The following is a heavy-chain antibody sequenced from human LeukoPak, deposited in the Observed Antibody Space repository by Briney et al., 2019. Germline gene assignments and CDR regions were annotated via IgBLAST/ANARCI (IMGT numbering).Heavy chain of an antibody. CDR1: GYTFTGYY. CDR2: INPNSGGT. J-gene: IGHJ4*02. Sequence: GASVKVSCKASGYTFTGYYMHWVRQAPGQVLEWMGWINPNSGGTNYAQKFQGRVTMTRDTSISTAYMELSRLRSDDTAVYYCARDEGVGATEIDYWGQGTLVTVSS. D-gene: IGHD1-26*01. V-gene: IGHV1-2*02. CDR3: ARDEGVGATEIDY.